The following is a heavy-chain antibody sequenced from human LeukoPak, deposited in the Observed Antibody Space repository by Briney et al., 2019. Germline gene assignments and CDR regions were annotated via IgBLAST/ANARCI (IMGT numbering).Heavy chain of an antibody. Sequence: PGGALRLSCAASGFTFTNYLMSWVRQAPGKGLEWVAIIRNDGSETYYVDSVKGRFTISRDTAKTSLFLQMNSLRDEDTAVYYCARDPLRGDGYAFDYWGQGIMVTVSS. V-gene: IGHV3-7*01. J-gene: IGHJ4*02. D-gene: IGHD5-24*01. CDR1: GFTFTNYL. CDR2: IRNDGSET. CDR3: ARDPLRGDGYAFDY.